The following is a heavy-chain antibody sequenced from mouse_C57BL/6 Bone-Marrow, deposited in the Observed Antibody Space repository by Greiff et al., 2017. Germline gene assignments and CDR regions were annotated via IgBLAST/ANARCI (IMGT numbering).Heavy chain of an antibody. CDR2: IWGGGST. V-gene: IGHV2-9*01. CDR3: AKHWDYYGSSVHWYVDV. J-gene: IGHJ1*03. D-gene: IGHD1-1*01. Sequence: QVQLKESGPGLVAPSQCLSITCTVSGFSLTSYGVDWVRQPPGKGLEWLGVIWGGGSTNYNSALISRLTISKENTKSQVYLKMNSLQTDDNAMYYCAKHWDYYGSSVHWYVDVWGTGTTVTVSS. CDR1: GFSLTSYG.